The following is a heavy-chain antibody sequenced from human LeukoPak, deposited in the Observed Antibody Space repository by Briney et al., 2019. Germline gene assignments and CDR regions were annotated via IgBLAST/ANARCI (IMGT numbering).Heavy chain of an antibody. CDR3: ATSSSWYGRYLDY. J-gene: IGHJ4*02. Sequence: SETLSLTCAVYGGSFSGYYWRWIRQPPGKGLEWIGEINHSGSTNYNPSLKSRVTISVDTSKNQFSLKLSSVTAADTAVYYCATSSSWYGRYLDYWGQGTLVTVSS. V-gene: IGHV4-34*01. CDR2: INHSGST. CDR1: GGSFSGYY. D-gene: IGHD6-13*01.